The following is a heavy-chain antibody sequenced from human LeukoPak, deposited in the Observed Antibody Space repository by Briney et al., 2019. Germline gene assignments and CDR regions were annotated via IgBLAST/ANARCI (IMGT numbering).Heavy chain of an antibody. CDR2: IYTSGST. V-gene: IGHV4-4*07. Sequence: YPSETLSLTCTVSGGSISSYYWSWIRQPAGKGLEWIGRIYTSGSTNYNPSLKSRVTMSVDTSKNQFSLKLSSVTAADTAVYYCARDLDHYDFWSGYYRLDYWGQGTLVTVSS. D-gene: IGHD3-3*01. CDR3: ARDLDHYDFWSGYYRLDY. J-gene: IGHJ4*02. CDR1: GGSISSYY.